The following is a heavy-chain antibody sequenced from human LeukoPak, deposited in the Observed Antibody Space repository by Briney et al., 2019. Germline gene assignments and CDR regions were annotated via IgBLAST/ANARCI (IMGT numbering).Heavy chain of an antibody. CDR2: INPSGGST. CDR3: ARSDRGWYYFDY. CDR1: GYTFTSYY. V-gene: IGHV1-46*01. D-gene: IGHD6-19*01. Sequence: ASVKVSCKASGYTFTSYYMHWVRQAPGQGLEWMGIINPSGGSTSYAQKFQGRVTMTRDTSTGTVYMELSSLRSEDTAVYYCARSDRGWYYFDYWGQGILVTVSS. J-gene: IGHJ4*02.